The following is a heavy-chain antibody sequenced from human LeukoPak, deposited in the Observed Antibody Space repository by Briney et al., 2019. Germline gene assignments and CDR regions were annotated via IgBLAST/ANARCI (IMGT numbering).Heavy chain of an antibody. CDR3: ARGVTVMVWGDIRGRTNWFDP. J-gene: IGHJ5*02. Sequence: SETLSLTCAVYGGSFSGYYWRWIRQPPGKGLEWIGEINQSGSPNYNPSLKGRVTISVDTSKDQFSLKLSSVTAADAAVYYCARGVTVMVWGDIRGRTNWFDPWGQGTLVTVSS. V-gene: IGHV4-34*01. CDR2: INQSGSP. CDR1: GGSFSGYY. D-gene: IGHD3-10*01.